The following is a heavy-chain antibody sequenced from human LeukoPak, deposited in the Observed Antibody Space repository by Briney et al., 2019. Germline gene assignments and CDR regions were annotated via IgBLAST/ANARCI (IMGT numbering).Heavy chain of an antibody. Sequence: PSETLSLTCTVSGDSISSYYWTWIRQPAGKGLEWIGQIDTSGSTYYNPSLKSRVTISVDTSKNQFSLKLSSVTAADTAVYYCARGRLTMVRGVIFDYWGQGTLVTVSS. V-gene: IGHV4-4*07. J-gene: IGHJ4*02. CDR2: IDTSGST. CDR3: ARGRLTMVRGVIFDY. D-gene: IGHD3-10*01. CDR1: GDSISSYY.